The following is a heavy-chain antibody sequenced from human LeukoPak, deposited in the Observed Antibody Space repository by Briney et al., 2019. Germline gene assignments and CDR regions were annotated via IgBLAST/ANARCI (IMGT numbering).Heavy chain of an antibody. CDR2: IYQSENS. Sequence: SETLSLTCAVSVYSISSGYYWGWIRQPPGKGLEWIGSIYQSENSFYNPSLKSRVTISVDTSMNQFSLKLYSVTAADTAVYYCARHRGYCSTTSCYGANWFDPWGQGTLVAVSS. CDR1: VYSISSGYY. CDR3: ARHRGYCSTTSCYGANWFDP. D-gene: IGHD2-2*01. J-gene: IGHJ5*02. V-gene: IGHV4-38-2*01.